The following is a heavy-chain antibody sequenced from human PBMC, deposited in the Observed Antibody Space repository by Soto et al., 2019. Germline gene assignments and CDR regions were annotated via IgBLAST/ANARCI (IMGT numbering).Heavy chain of an antibody. CDR2: INSDGSST. V-gene: IGHV3-74*01. CDR3: VKDGDNTGYYFTYYFDH. J-gene: IGHJ4*02. D-gene: IGHD3-22*01. CDR1: GFTFSSYR. Sequence: GGSLRLSCAASGFTFSSYRMHWVRQAPGKGLVWVSRINSDGSSTTYADSVKGRFTISRDNKKSFLYLRMDSLGPDDTALYYCVKDGDNTGYYFTYYFDHWGQGAPVTVSS.